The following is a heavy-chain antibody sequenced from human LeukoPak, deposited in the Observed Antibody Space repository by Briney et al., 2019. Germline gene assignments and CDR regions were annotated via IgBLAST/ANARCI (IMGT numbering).Heavy chain of an antibody. CDR2: IYYSGST. CDR1: GGSISSGGYY. V-gene: IGHV4-31*03. J-gene: IGHJ4*02. Sequence: SQTLSLTCTVSGGSISSGGYYWSWIRQHPGKGLEWIGYIYYSGSTYYNPSLKSRVTISVDTSKNQFSLKLSSVTAADTAVYYCARGTVVTHDVDYWGQGTLVTVS. CDR3: ARGTVVTHDVDY. D-gene: IGHD4-23*01.